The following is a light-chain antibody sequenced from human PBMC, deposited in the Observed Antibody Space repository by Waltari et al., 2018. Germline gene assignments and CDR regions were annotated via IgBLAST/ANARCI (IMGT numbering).Light chain of an antibody. J-gene: IGKJ4*01. CDR3: QQRDSWPLT. CDR1: KSVGDN. Sequence: ETVLTQTPATLSVSPGGTAILSCRASKSVGDNLAWYQQKDGQAPRLLIYGASIRATDIPDRFTGSGSGTDFTLTISSLNSEDFAVYYCQQRDSWPLTFGGGTKVEIK. V-gene: IGKV3D-15*01. CDR2: GAS.